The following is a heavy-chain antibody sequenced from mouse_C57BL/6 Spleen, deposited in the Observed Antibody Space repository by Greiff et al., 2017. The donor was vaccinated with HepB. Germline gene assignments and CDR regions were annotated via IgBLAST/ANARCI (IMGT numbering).Heavy chain of an antibody. V-gene: IGHV1-50*01. CDR1: GYTFTSYW. J-gene: IGHJ2*01. CDR3: ARGGLGRGDY. D-gene: IGHD4-1*01. CDR2: IDPSDSYT. Sequence: QVHVKQPGAELVKPGASVKLSCKASGYTFTSYWMQWVKQRPGQGLEWIGEIDPSDSYTNYNQKFKGKATLTVDTSSSTAYMQLSSLTSEDSAVYYCARGGLGRGDYWGQGTTLTVSS.